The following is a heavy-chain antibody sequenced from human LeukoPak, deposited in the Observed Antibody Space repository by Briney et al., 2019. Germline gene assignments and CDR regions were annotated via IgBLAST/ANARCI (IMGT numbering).Heavy chain of an antibody. J-gene: IGHJ6*04. V-gene: IGHV3-48*03. CDR3: AELGITMIGGV. D-gene: IGHD3-10*02. CDR1: GFTFSSYE. CDR2: ISSSGSTI. Sequence: PGGSLRLSCAASGFTFSSYEMNWVRQAPGKGLEWVSYISSSGSTIYYADSVKGRFTISRDNTKNSLYLQMNSLRAEDTAVYYCAELGITMIGGVWGKGTTVTISS.